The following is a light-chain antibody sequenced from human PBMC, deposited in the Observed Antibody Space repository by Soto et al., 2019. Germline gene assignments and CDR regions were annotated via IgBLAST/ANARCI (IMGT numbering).Light chain of an antibody. CDR2: GAS. CDR3: QQYGSSLWT. Sequence: EIVLTQSPGTLSLSPGERATLSCRASQSVSSSYLAWYQQKPGQAPRLLICGASSRSTGIPDRFSGSGSGTDFTLTISRLEPEDAAVYSCQQYGSSLWTFGQGTEVDIK. J-gene: IGKJ1*01. CDR1: QSVSSSY. V-gene: IGKV3-20*01.